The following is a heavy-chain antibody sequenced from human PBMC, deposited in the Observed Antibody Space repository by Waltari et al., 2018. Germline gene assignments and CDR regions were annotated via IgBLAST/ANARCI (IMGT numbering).Heavy chain of an antibody. Sequence: QVQLVQSGAEVKKPGSSVKVSCKASGGTFSSYAISWVRQAPGQGLEWMGGIIPIFGTANYAQKFQGRVTITADKSTSTAYMELSSLRSEDTAVYYCARALFPRNYDFWSGYYVWALDYWGQGTLVTVSS. CDR3: ARALFPRNYDFWSGYYVWALDY. D-gene: IGHD3-3*01. CDR1: GGTFSSYA. V-gene: IGHV1-69*14. CDR2: IIPIFGTA. J-gene: IGHJ4*02.